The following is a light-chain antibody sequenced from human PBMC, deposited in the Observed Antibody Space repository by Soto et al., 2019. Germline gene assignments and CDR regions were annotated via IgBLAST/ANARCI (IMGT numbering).Light chain of an antibody. V-gene: IGKV1-6*02. Sequence: TQRTHSPSSLSASFGDSITITCRASLYIGSDLSWYQQKPGKAPTLLIYAASNLQSGVPSRFRGSRSGTEFTLTVTSLQPEDFATYYCQQYNSAPLTFGGGTKVDIK. CDR3: QQYNSAPLT. J-gene: IGKJ4*01. CDR1: LYIGSD. CDR2: AAS.